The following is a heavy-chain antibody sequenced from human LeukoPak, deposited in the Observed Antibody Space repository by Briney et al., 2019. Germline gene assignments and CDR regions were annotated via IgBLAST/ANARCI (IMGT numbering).Heavy chain of an antibody. Sequence: SETLSLTCTVSGGSISSYYWSWIRQPPGKGLEWIGYIYYSGSTNYNPSLKSRVTISVDTSKNQFSLKMSSVTAADTAVYYCAGASYDSSGVHWGQGTLVTVSS. J-gene: IGHJ4*02. CDR2: IYYSGST. V-gene: IGHV4-59*01. D-gene: IGHD3-22*01. CDR1: GGSISSYY. CDR3: AGASYDSSGVH.